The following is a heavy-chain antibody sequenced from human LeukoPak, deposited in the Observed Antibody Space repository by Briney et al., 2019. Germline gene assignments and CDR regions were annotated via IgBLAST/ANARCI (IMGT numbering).Heavy chain of an antibody. CDR2: ISSSSSTI. V-gene: IGHV3-48*02. Sequence: GGSLRLSCAASGFTFSSYGMTCVRQAPGKGLEWVSYISSSSSTIYYADSVKGRFTISRDNAKNSLYLQMNNLRDEDTAVYYCARDSVEYHYDSSGYYVDYWGQGTLVTVSS. CDR3: ARDSVEYHYDSSGYYVDY. D-gene: IGHD3-22*01. J-gene: IGHJ4*02. CDR1: GFTFSSYG.